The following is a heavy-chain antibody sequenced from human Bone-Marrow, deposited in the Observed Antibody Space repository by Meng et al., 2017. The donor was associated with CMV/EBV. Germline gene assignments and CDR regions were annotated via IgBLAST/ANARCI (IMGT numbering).Heavy chain of an antibody. CDR3: ERGGVKYSSSWRYYYYGMDV. D-gene: IGHD6-13*01. J-gene: IGHJ6*02. V-gene: IGHV1-69*02. CDR1: GGTFSSYT. Sequence: SVKVSCKASGGTFSSYTISWVRQAPGQGLEWMGRIIPILGIANYAQKFQSRVTITADKSTSTAYMALSSLRSEDTAVYYCERGGVKYSSSWRYYYYGMDVWGQGTTVTVSS. CDR2: IIPILGIA.